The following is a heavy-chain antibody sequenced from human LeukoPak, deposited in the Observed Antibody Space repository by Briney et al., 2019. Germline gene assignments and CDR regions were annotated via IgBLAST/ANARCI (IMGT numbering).Heavy chain of an antibody. CDR1: GFTFSGSA. J-gene: IGHJ5*02. CDR2: IRSKANSYAT. D-gene: IGHD3-22*01. V-gene: IGHV3-73*01. Sequence: PGGSLRLSCAASGFTFSGSAMHWVRQASGKGLEWVGRIRSKANSYATAYAASVKDSFTISRDDSKNTAYLQMNSLKTEDTAVYYCTRNRAADITMIVPENWFDPWGQGTLVTVSS. CDR3: TRNRAADITMIVPENWFDP.